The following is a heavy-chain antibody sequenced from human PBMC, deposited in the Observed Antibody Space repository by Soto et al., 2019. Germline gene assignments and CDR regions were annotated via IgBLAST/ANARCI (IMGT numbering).Heavy chain of an antibody. CDR1: GFTFSSYG. CDR3: AKDYLYCSSTGCYPRFAYYYYGMDV. J-gene: IGHJ6*02. D-gene: IGHD2-2*01. CDR2: ISYDGSNK. V-gene: IGHV3-30*18. Sequence: GGTLRLCCAASGFTFSSYGMHWVRQAPGKGLEWVAVISYDGSNKYYADSVKGRFTISRDNSKNTLYLQMNSLRAEDTAVYYCAKDYLYCSSTGCYPRFAYYYYGMDVWGQGTTVTVSS.